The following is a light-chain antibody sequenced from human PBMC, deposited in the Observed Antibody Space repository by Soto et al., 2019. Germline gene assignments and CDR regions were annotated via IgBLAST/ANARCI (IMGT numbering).Light chain of an antibody. Sequence: QSALAQPASVSGSPGQSITISCTGTSSDVGRYNYVSWFQQHPGKAPKLLIYDVSNCPSGVSDRFSGSKSGNTASLTISGLQAEDEADYYCSSFTTSSTFVFGTGTKLTVL. V-gene: IGLV2-14*01. CDR2: DVS. CDR3: SSFTTSSTFV. CDR1: SSDVGRYNY. J-gene: IGLJ1*01.